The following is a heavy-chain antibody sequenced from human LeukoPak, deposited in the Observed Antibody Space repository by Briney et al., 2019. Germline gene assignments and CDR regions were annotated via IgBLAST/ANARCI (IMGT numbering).Heavy chain of an antibody. Sequence: GGSLRLSCAASGFTFDDYGMSWVRQAPEKGLEWVSGINWNGGSTGYADSVKGRFTISRDNAKNSLYLQMNSLRAEDTAVYYCARGTAGVEVDYWGQGTLVTVSS. CDR1: GFTFDDYG. J-gene: IGHJ4*02. CDR2: INWNGGST. CDR3: ARGTAGVEVDY. V-gene: IGHV3-20*04. D-gene: IGHD3-10*01.